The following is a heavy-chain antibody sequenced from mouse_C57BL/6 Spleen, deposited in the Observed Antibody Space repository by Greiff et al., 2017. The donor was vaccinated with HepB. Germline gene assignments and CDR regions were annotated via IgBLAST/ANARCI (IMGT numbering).Heavy chain of an antibody. CDR2: IDPENGDT. D-gene: IGHD1-1*01. Sequence: EVQLVESGAELVRPGASVKLSCTASGFNIKDDYMHWVKQRPEQGLEWIGWIDPENGDTEYASKFQGKATITADTSSNTAYLQLSSLTSEDTAVYYCTTCDYGSSWYFDVWGTGTTVTVSS. J-gene: IGHJ1*03. V-gene: IGHV14-4*01. CDR1: GFNIKDDY. CDR3: TTCDYGSSWYFDV.